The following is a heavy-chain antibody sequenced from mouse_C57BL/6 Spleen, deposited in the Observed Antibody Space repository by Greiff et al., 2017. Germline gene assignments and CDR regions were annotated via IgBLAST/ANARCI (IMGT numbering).Heavy chain of an antibody. V-gene: IGHV1-50*01. D-gene: IGHD2-3*01. Sequence: QVQLQQPGAELVKPGASVKLSCKASGYTFTSYWMQWVKQRPGQGLEWIGEIDPSDSYTNYNQKFKGKATLTVDTSSSTAYMQLSSLTSEDSAVYYCATRDGYYLAWFAYWGQGTLVTVSA. CDR3: ATRDGYYLAWFAY. CDR2: IDPSDSYT. J-gene: IGHJ3*01. CDR1: GYTFTSYW.